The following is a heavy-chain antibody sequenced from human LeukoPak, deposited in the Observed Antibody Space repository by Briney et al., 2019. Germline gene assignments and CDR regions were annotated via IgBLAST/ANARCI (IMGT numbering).Heavy chain of an antibody. V-gene: IGHV3-23*01. Sequence: ETLTLSCAASGFTFGSYDMSWLRQAPGKGLEWIAFITTTGATTSYAGSVKGRFTISRDNATDTLYMQMNSPRDEATALYYCTIMHGYYDGSGYWVQWGQGTLVTVSS. D-gene: IGHD3-22*01. CDR1: GFTFGSYD. CDR2: ITTTGATT. CDR3: TIMHGYYDGSGYWVQ. J-gene: IGHJ4*02.